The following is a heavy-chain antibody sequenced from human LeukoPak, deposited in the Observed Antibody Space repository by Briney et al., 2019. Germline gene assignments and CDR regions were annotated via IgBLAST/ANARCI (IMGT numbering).Heavy chain of an antibody. Sequence: KPSETLSLTCTVSGGSISSSSYYWSWIRQPAGKGLEWIGRLYSSGSTNYNPSLKSRVSMSVDTSKNQFSLKLSSVTVADTAVYFCARYGYSSSAFDYWGQGTLVTVSS. V-gene: IGHV4-61*02. J-gene: IGHJ4*02. CDR3: ARYGYSSSAFDY. CDR2: LYSSGST. D-gene: IGHD6-13*01. CDR1: GGSISSSSYY.